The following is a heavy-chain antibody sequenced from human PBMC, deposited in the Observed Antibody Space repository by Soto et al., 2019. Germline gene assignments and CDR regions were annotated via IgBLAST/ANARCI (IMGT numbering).Heavy chain of an antibody. CDR2: INHSGST. CDR1: GGSFSGYY. D-gene: IGHD3-3*01. Sequence: ASETLSLTCAVYGGSFSGYYWSWIRQPPGKGLEWIGYINHSGSTNYNPSLKSRVTISVDTSKNQFSLKLSSVTAADTAVYYCARHLPLEWLFVFDYWGQGTLVTVSS. CDR3: ARHLPLEWLFVFDY. V-gene: IGHV4-34*01. J-gene: IGHJ4*02.